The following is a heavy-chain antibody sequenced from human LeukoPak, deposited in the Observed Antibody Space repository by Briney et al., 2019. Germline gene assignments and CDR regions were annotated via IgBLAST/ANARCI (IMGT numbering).Heavy chain of an antibody. CDR3: ARITIVVGTETHFDY. D-gene: IGHD3-9*01. Sequence: SETLSPTCTVSGGSISNKYWSWIRQPPGKGLEWIGYIYTSGSTNYNPSLKSRVTISVDTSKNQFSLKLSSVTAADTAVYYCARITIVVGTETHFDYWGQGTLVTVSS. V-gene: IGHV4-4*08. J-gene: IGHJ4*02. CDR1: GGSISNKY. CDR2: IYTSGST.